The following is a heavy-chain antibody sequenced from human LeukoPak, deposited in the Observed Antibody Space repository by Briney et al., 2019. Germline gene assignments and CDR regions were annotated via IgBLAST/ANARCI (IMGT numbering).Heavy chain of an antibody. CDR3: TTDRYYDNSELQFQH. J-gene: IGHJ1*01. Sequence: GGSLRLSCAATGFTLNNAWMSWVRQAPGKGLEWLGRIKRETDGGTIDYAAPVKGRFTISRDDSRNTLYLQMDSLKIEDTAVYYCTTDRYYDNSELQFQHWGQGTLVTVSS. CDR1: GFTLNNAW. V-gene: IGHV3-15*01. D-gene: IGHD3-22*01. CDR2: IKRETDGGTI.